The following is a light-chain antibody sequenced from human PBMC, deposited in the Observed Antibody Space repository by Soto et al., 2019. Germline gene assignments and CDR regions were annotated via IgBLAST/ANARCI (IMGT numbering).Light chain of an antibody. V-gene: IGKV1-39*01. CDR2: AAS. J-gene: IGKJ2*01. Sequence: DIQMTQSPSSLSASVGDTVTITCRASQSISVHLNWYQQKPGKVPKLLIYAASNLQSGVPSSFSGSGSETYFALTISSLQPEGFANYYCQQSYITPYTFGQGTKLQIK. CDR3: QQSYITPYT. CDR1: QSISVH.